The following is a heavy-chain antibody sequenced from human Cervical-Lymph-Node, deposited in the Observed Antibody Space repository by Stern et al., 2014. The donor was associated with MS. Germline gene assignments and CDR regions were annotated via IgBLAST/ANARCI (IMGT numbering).Heavy chain of an antibody. Sequence: QVQLVESGGGVVQPGRSLTLSCAASGFSLSNSGMHWVRQAPGKGLEWVAVMSFVGGNKKYGDSVKGRFSISRDMANNTLFLQVNSLRPEDTAVYYCMGVGDAMHVWGQGTTVIVSS. CDR1: GFSLSNSG. CDR3: MGVGDAMHV. V-gene: IGHV3-30*03. CDR2: MSFVGGNK. J-gene: IGHJ6*02.